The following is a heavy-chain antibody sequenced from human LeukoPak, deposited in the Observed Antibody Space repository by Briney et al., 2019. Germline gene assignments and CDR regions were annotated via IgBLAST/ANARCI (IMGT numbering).Heavy chain of an antibody. V-gene: IGHV3-21*01. CDR1: GFTFKNYN. CDR2: IFSTSAYI. D-gene: IGHD2-15*01. CDR3: AREGFCSGGSCYSGNAFDI. J-gene: IGHJ3*02. Sequence: GGSLRLSCAASGFTFKNYNMVWVRQAPGKGLEWVSFIFSTSAYIYYRDSVRGRFTISRDNAKNSLFLQMDSLTVEDTAIYYCAREGFCSGGSCYSGNAFDIWGQGTMVTVSS.